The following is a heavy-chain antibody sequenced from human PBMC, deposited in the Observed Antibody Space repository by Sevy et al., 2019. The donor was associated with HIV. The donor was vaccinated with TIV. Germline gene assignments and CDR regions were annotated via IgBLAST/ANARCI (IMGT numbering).Heavy chain of an antibody. J-gene: IGHJ6*02. CDR2: INPNSGGT. Sequence: ASVKVSCKASGYTFTGYYMHWVRQAPGQGLEWMGWINPNSGGTNYAQKFQGRVTMTRDTSISTAYMELSRLRSDDTAVYYCARDRGVYCSSASCYYYYGMDVWGQGTTVTVSS. CDR1: GYTFTGYY. V-gene: IGHV1-2*02. D-gene: IGHD2-2*01. CDR3: ARDRGVYCSSASCYYYYGMDV.